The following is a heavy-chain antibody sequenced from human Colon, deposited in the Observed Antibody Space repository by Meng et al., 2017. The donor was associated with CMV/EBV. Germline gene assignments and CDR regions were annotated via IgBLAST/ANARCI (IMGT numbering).Heavy chain of an antibody. J-gene: IGHJ4*02. CDR1: GYTFTTYW. D-gene: IGHD1-7*01. CDR3: ARQDMGNYLY. V-gene: IGHV5-51*01. Sequence: SCHGSGYTFTTYWIAWVRQRPGKGLEWMGLIYPGDSDTRYSPSFQGQVTISVDKSINTAYLQWSGLKASDTAIYYCARQDMGNYLYWGQGTLVTVSS. CDR2: IYPGDSDT.